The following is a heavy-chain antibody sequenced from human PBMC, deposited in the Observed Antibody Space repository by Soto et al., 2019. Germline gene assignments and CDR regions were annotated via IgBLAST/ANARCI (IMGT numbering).Heavy chain of an antibody. CDR1: GFTFSDYY. CDR2: ISSSSSYT. Sequence: GGSLRLSCAASGFTFSDYYMSWIRQAPGKGLEWVSYISSSSSYTNYADSVKGRFTISRDNAKNSLYLQMNSLRAEDTAVYYCARELVYYYDSSGYYYRPWDYWGQGTLVTVSS. J-gene: IGHJ4*02. CDR3: ARELVYYYDSSGYYYRPWDY. V-gene: IGHV3-11*06. D-gene: IGHD3-22*01.